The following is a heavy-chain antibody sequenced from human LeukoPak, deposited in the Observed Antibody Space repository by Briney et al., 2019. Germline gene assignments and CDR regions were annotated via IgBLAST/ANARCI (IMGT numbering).Heavy chain of an antibody. CDR2: INPNSGGT. Sequence: ASVKVSCKASGYTFTDYYMHWVRQAPGQGLEWIGWINPNSGGTNYAQKFQGRVTMTRDTSISTAYMELSRLRSDDTAVYYCASLSGDYYDSSGPQFDYWGQGTLVTVSS. CDR3: ASLSGDYYDSSGPQFDY. V-gene: IGHV1-2*02. D-gene: IGHD3-22*01. CDR1: GYTFTDYY. J-gene: IGHJ4*02.